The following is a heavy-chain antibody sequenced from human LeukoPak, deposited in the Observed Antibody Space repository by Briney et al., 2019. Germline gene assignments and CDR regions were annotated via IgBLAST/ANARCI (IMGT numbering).Heavy chain of an antibody. D-gene: IGHD2-2*01. Sequence: SETLSLTCTVSGGSISSGGYYWSWIRQHPGKGLEWIGYIYYSGSTYYNPSLKSRVTISVDTSKNQFSLKLSSVTGADTAVYYCARSPVVPAAIDWFDPWGQGTLVTVSS. CDR3: ARSPVVPAAIDWFDP. CDR1: GGSISSGGYY. J-gene: IGHJ5*02. V-gene: IGHV4-31*03. CDR2: IYYSGST.